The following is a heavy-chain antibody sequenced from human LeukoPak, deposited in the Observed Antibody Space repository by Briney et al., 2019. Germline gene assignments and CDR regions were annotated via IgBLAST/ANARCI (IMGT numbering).Heavy chain of an antibody. D-gene: IGHD6-13*01. CDR3: ARAVYDGSSLSH. J-gene: IGHJ4*02. CDR2: VYSSGNT. Sequence: SETLSPTCTVSGGSVSNHYCTWIRQPPGKGLEWIGYVYSSGNTNYNPSLKSRVTISMDTSKNQFSLNLNSVTAADTAIYYYARAVYDGSSLSHWGQGMLVTVSS. CDR1: GGSVSNHY. V-gene: IGHV4-59*02.